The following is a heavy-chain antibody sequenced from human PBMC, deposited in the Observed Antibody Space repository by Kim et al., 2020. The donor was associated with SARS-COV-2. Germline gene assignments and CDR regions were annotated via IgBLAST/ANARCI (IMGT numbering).Heavy chain of an antibody. CDR3: ARQRRDVVVPAAILDY. D-gene: IGHD2-2*01. Sequence: SLKSRVTISVDTSKNQSSLKLSSVTAADTAVYYCARQRRDVVVPAAILDYWGQGTLVTVSS. J-gene: IGHJ4*02. V-gene: IGHV4-31*02.